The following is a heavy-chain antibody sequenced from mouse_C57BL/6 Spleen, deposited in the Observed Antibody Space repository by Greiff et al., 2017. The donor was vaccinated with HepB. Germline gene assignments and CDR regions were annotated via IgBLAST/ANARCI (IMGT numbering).Heavy chain of an antibody. CDR1: GYAFSSSW. Sequence: QVQLQQSGPELVKPGASVKISCKASGYAFSSSWMNWVKQRPGKGLEWIGRIYPGDGDTNYNGTFKGKATLTADKSSSTAYMQLSSLTSEDSAVYVCARDDYGSSYGAMDYWGQGTSVTVSS. CDR2: IYPGDGDT. D-gene: IGHD1-1*01. V-gene: IGHV1-82*01. CDR3: ARDDYGSSYGAMDY. J-gene: IGHJ4*01.